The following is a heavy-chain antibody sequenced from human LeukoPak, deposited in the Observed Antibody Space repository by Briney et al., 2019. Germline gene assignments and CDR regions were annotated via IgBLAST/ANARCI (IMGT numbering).Heavy chain of an antibody. CDR2: FSGSGGST. D-gene: IGHD2-15*01. CDR3: AKSGLNRFDY. Sequence: GGSLRLSCAASGFNVSSKYMNWVRQAPGKGLEWVSSFSGSGGSTYYADSVKGRFTISRDNSKNTLYLQMNSLRAEDTAVYYCAKSGLNRFDYWGQGTLVTVSS. CDR1: GFNVSSKY. J-gene: IGHJ4*02. V-gene: IGHV3-23*01.